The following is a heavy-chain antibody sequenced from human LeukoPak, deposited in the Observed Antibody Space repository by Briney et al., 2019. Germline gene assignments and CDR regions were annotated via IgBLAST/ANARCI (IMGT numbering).Heavy chain of an antibody. D-gene: IGHD3-3*01. J-gene: IGHJ4*02. CDR1: GFTFSETW. V-gene: IGHV3-74*01. CDR3: ARAFVNIYDFWSGYYY. CDR2: IRNDGSDA. Sequence: GGSLRLSCAASGFTFSETWMHWVRQVPGKGVVWVSRIRNDGSDAGYAESVKGRFTISRDNAKNTLHLQMNSLRDEDTAVYYCARAFVNIYDFWSGYYYWGQGTLVTVSS.